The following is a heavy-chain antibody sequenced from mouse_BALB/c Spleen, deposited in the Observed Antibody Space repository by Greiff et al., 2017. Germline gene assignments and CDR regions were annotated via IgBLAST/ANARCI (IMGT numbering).Heavy chain of an antibody. J-gene: IGHJ4*01. V-gene: IGHV5-4*02. CDR2: ISDGGSYT. CDR3: ARVPYYSAMDY. D-gene: IGHD2-10*01. Sequence: EVQRVESGGGLVKPGGSLKLSCAASGFTFSDYYMYWVRQTPEKRLEWVATISDGGSYTYYPDSVKGRFTISRDNAKNNLYLQMSSLKSEDTAMYYCARVPYYSAMDYWGQGTSVTVSS. CDR1: GFTFSDYY.